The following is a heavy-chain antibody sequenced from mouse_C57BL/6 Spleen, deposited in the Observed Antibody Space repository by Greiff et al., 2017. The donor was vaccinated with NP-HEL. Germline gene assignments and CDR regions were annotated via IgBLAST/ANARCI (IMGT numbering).Heavy chain of an antibody. Sequence: EVMLVESGGGLVKPGGSLKLSCEASGFTFSDYGMHWVRQAPEKGLEWVAYISSGSSTIYYADTVKGRFTISRDNAKNTLFLQMTSLRSEDTAMYYCARGSSYEYFDVWGTGTTVTVSS. CDR3: ARGSSYEYFDV. CDR2: ISSGSSTI. J-gene: IGHJ1*03. CDR1: GFTFSDYG. V-gene: IGHV5-17*01. D-gene: IGHD1-1*01.